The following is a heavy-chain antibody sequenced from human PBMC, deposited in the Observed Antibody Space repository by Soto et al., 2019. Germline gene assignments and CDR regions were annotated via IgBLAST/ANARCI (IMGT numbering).Heavy chain of an antibody. D-gene: IGHD3-22*01. Sequence: PSETLSLTCTVSGGSISSGDYYWSWIRQPPGKGLEWIGYIYYSGSTHYNPSLKSRVTISVDTSKNQFSLKLSSVTAADTAVYYCARVDYYDSSGYYYFDYWGQGTLVTVS. CDR3: ARVDYYDSSGYYYFDY. CDR1: GGSISSGDYY. J-gene: IGHJ4*02. V-gene: IGHV4-30-4*01. CDR2: IYYSGST.